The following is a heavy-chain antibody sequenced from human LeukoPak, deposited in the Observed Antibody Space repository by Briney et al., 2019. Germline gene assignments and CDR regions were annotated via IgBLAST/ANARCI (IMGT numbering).Heavy chain of an antibody. CDR2: INHSGST. V-gene: IGHV4-34*01. D-gene: IGHD1-1*01. Sequence: SETLSLTCAVYGGSFSGYYWSWIRQPPGKGLEGIGEINHSGSTNYNPSLKSRVTISVDTSKNQFSLKLSSVTAADTAVYYCARVGNDPYYFDYWGQGTLVTVSS. J-gene: IGHJ4*02. CDR3: ARVGNDPYYFDY. CDR1: GGSFSGYY.